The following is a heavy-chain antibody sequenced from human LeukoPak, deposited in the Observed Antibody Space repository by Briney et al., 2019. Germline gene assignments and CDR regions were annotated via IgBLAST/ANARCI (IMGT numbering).Heavy chain of an antibody. CDR2: ISSNGGST. J-gene: IGHJ4*02. D-gene: IGHD1-1*01. V-gene: IGHV3-64*01. Sequence: PGGSLRLSCAASGFTFSSYAMHWVRQAPGKGLEYVSAISSNGGSTYYANSVKGRFTISRDNSKNTLYLQMGSLRAEDMAVYYCATTRHGLSGIYWGQGTLVTVSS. CDR1: GFTFSSYA. CDR3: ATTRHGLSGIY.